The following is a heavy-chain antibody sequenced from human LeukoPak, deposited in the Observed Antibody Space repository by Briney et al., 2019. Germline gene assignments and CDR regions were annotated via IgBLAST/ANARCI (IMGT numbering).Heavy chain of an antibody. J-gene: IGHJ4*02. D-gene: IGHD2-2*01. CDR1: GFTFSSYE. V-gene: IGHV3-48*03. Sequence: GGSLRLSCAASGFTFSSYEMNWVRQAPGKGLEWVSYISSSGSTIYYADSVKGRFTISRDNAKNSLYLQMNSLRAEDTAVYYCASLMLGYCSSTSCTSLNYWGQGTLVTVSS. CDR3: ASLMLGYCSSTSCTSLNY. CDR2: ISSSGSTI.